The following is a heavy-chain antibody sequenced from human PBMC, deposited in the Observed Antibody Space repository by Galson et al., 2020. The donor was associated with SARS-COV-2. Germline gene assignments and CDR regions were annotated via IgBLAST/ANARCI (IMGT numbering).Heavy chain of an antibody. CDR3: ARIPLGYCSTTSCHYPFDP. Sequence: AESLKGRFTISRDNAKNSLYLQLNSLTVEDTAVYFCARIPLGYCSTTSCHYPFDPWGQGTLVTVSS. V-gene: IGHV3-21*01. D-gene: IGHD2-2*01. J-gene: IGHJ5*02.